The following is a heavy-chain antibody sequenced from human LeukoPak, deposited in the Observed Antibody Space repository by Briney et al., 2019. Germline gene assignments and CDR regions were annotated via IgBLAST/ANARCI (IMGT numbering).Heavy chain of an antibody. J-gene: IGHJ5*02. CDR1: GFTFSSYA. CDR2: ISYDGSNK. D-gene: IGHD6-6*01. Sequence: PGGSLRLSCAASGFTFSSYAMHWVRQAPGKGLEWVAVISYDGSNKYYADSVKGRFTISRDNSKNTLYLQMSSLRAEDTAVYYCAREGGDSSSSGWFDPWGQGTLVTVSS. CDR3: AREGGDSSSSGWFDP. V-gene: IGHV3-30-3*01.